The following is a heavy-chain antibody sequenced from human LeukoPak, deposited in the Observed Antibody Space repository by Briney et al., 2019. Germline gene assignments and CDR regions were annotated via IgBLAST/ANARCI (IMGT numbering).Heavy chain of an antibody. V-gene: IGHV3-11*04. D-gene: IGHD4-17*01. Sequence: AGGSLRLSCAASGFTFSDYYMSWIRQAPGKGLEWVSYISSSGSTIYYADSVKGRFTTSRDNAKNSLYLQMNSLRAEDTAVYYCARDDYGDYGDDAFDIWGQGTMVTVSS. CDR1: GFTFSDYY. CDR2: ISSSGSTI. CDR3: ARDDYGDYGDDAFDI. J-gene: IGHJ3*02.